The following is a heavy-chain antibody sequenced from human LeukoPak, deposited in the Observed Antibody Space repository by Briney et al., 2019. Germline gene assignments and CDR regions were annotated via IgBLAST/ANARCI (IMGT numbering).Heavy chain of an antibody. J-gene: IGHJ6*02. V-gene: IGHV1-46*01. CDR3: ARGGDIVATGPAQPSDYYYGMDV. D-gene: IGHD5-12*01. CDR2: INPSGGST. CDR1: GYTFTSYY. Sequence: ASVKVSCKASGYTFTSYYMHWVRQAPGQGLEWMGIINPSGGSTSYAQKFQGRVTMTRDTSTSTVYMELNSLRSEDTAVYYCARGGDIVATGPAQPSDYYYGMDVWGQGTTVTVSS.